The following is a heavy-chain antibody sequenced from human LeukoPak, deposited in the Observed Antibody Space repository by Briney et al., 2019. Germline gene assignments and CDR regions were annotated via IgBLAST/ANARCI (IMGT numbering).Heavy chain of an antibody. CDR1: GFTFDDYA. V-gene: IGHV3-9*01. CDR2: ISWNSGSI. J-gene: IGHJ5*02. CDR3: AKDVRAALGNNWFDP. D-gene: IGHD3-16*01. Sequence: GRSLRLSCAASGFTFDDYAMHWVRQAPGKGLEWVSGISWNSGSIGYADSVKGRFTISRDNAKNSLYLQTNSLRAEDTALYYCAKDVRAALGNNWFDPWGQGTLVTVSS.